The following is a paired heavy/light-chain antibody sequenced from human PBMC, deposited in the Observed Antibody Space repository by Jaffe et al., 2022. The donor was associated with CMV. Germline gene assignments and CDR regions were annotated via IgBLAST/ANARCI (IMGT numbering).Heavy chain of an antibody. CDR3: ARGGYGDSFGFDY. Sequence: QVQLVESGGGLVKPGGSLRLSCAASGFTFSDYYMSWIRQAPGKGLEWVSYIGSSRSYTNYAVSVRGRFTISRDNAKNSLYLQMNSLRAEDTALYYCARGGYGDSFGFDYWGQGTLVTVSS. J-gene: IGHJ4*02. D-gene: IGHD4-17*01. V-gene: IGHV3-11*06. CDR2: IGSSRSYT. CDR1: GFTFSDYY.
Light chain of an antibody. CDR2: AAS. V-gene: IGKV1-NL1*01. CDR1: QGISNS. CDR3: QQYYTTLLT. J-gene: IGKJ4*01. Sequence: DIQMTQSPSSLSASVGDRVTITCRASQGISNSLAWYQQKPGKAPKLLLYAASRLESGVPSRFSGSASGTDYTLTISSLQPEDFATYYCQQYYTTLLTFGGGTKVEIK.